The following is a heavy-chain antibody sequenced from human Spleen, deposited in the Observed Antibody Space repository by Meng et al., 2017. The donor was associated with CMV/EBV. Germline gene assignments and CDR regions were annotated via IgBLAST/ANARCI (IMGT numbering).Heavy chain of an antibody. CDR1: WDSGSTNSVA. CDR3: ARDTGYKFAFDI. CDR2: TYYRSKWYN. Sequence: SWDSGSTNSVAWNLIRQCPSKGLEWLGRTYYRSKWYNQYAASVQGRIIINPDTSKNQFSLHLNSVTPEDTALYYCARDTGYKFAFDIWGQGTMVTVSS. J-gene: IGHJ3*02. V-gene: IGHV6-1*01. D-gene: IGHD1-14*01.